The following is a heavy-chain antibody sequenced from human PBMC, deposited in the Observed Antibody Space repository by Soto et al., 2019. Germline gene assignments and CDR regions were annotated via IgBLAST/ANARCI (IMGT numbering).Heavy chain of an antibody. D-gene: IGHD6-13*01. Sequence: EVQLLESGGGLLQPGGSLRLSGAASGFTFTRYALNWVRQAQGKGLEWVSVISGSGDSTYYADSVKGRFTISRDNSKNTLYLQMNSLRAEDTAVYYCARRSSSWYFDYWGQGTLVTVSS. CDR1: GFTFTRYA. CDR3: ARRSSSWYFDY. CDR2: ISGSGDST. V-gene: IGHV3-23*01. J-gene: IGHJ4*02.